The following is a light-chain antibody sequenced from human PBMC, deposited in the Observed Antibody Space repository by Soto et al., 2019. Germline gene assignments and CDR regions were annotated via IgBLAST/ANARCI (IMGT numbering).Light chain of an antibody. CDR3: QQSYSAPRT. V-gene: IGKV1-39*01. Sequence: DIQMTQTPSSLPASVGDRVTITCRASQSITKYLSWYQQRPGKAPKLLIHAASNLQSGVPSRFSGSGSETDFSLTISSLQPEDFATYYCQQSYSAPRTFGQGTKVEIK. CDR1: QSITKY. CDR2: AAS. J-gene: IGKJ2*01.